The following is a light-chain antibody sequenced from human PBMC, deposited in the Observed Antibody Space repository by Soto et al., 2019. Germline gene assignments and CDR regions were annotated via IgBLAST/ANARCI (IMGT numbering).Light chain of an antibody. CDR3: QHYVDSPWW. J-gene: IGKJ1*01. Sequence: EIVLTQSPGTLSLSPGDTATLSCRASQSFNSAYLAWYQQRPGQPPRRLIYASSSRAAGIPDRFRGTVSGTEFTLIISRLEPEDFAVYYCQHYVDSPWWFGQGTKVEVK. CDR1: QSFNSAY. CDR2: ASS. V-gene: IGKV3-20*01.